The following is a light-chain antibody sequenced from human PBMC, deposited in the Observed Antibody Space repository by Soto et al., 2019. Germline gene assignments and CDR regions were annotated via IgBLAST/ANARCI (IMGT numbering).Light chain of an antibody. CDR1: QSISRG. J-gene: IGKJ1*01. V-gene: IGKV1-5*03. CDR3: QQYNSYPWT. CDR2: KAS. Sequence: DIQMTQSPSTLSASVGDRVTITCRASQSISRGLAWYQQKPGKAPKLLIYKASSLESGVPSRFSGSGSGTEFTLTISSLQPDDFAIYYFQQYNSYPWTFGQGTKVEIK.